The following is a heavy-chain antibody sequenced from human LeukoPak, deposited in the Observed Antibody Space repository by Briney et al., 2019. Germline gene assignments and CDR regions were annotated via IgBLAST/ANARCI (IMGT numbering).Heavy chain of an antibody. CDR2: ISAYNGNT. V-gene: IGHV1-18*01. CDR3: ARDSLSSGSYSN. J-gene: IGHJ4*02. Sequence: GASVKVSCKASGYTFTSYGISWVRQAPGQGLEWMGWISAYNGNTNYAQKLQGRVTITTDTSTSTAYMERRSLRSDDTAVYYCARDSLSSGSYSNWGQGTLVTVSS. CDR1: GYTFTSYG. D-gene: IGHD3-10*01.